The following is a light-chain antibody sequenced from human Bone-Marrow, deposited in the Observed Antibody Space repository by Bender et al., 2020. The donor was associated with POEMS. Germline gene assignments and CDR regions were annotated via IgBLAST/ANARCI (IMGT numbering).Light chain of an antibody. Sequence: QSALTQPRSVSGSPGQSVIISCAGSFRDVGGYDFVSWYQQQPGEAPKPLIFDVNKRPSGVPDRFSGSKSGSTASLTISGLQAGDEADYYCSSYAGGTWVFGGGTKLTVL. J-gene: IGLJ3*02. CDR2: DVN. V-gene: IGLV2-11*01. CDR3: SSYAGGTWV. CDR1: FRDVGGYDF.